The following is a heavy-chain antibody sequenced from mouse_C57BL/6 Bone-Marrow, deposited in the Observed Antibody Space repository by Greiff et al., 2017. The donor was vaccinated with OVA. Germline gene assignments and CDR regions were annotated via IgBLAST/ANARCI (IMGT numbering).Heavy chain of an antibody. CDR3: TRCYYGSSYVGWYFDV. V-gene: IGHV5-9-1*02. CDR1: GFTFSSYA. Sequence: EVKLMESGEGLVKPGGSLKLSCAASGFTFSSYAMSWVRQTPEKRLEWVAYISSGGDYIYYADTVKGRFTISRDNARNTLYLQMSSLKSEDTAMYYCTRCYYGSSYVGWYFDVWGTGTTVTVSS. J-gene: IGHJ1*03. D-gene: IGHD1-1*01. CDR2: ISSGGDYI.